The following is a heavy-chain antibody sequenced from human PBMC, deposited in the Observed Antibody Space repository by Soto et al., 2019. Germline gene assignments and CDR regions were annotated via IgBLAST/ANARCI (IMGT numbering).Heavy chain of an antibody. D-gene: IGHD1-26*01. CDR1: GFTFSDHY. J-gene: IGHJ4*02. CDR2: VRNRINSYTT. V-gene: IGHV3-72*01. CDR3: ASSGTYRPFDY. Sequence: GGSLRLSCATSGFTFSDHYIDWVRQAPGKGLEWVGRVRNRINSYTTEYAASVKGRFTISRDDSENSLYLQMNSLKSEDSAVYFCASSGTYRPFDYWGQGALVTVSS.